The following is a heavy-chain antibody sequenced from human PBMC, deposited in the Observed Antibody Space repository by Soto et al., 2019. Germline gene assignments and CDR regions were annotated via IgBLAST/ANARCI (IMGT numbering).Heavy chain of an antibody. J-gene: IGHJ4*02. CDR3: TSAHGASWPLK. CDR2: IYSGGST. D-gene: IGHD2-2*01. V-gene: IGHV3-66*01. Sequence: EVQLVESGGGLVQPGGSLRLSCAASGLTVSSNYMSWVRQAPGKGLEWVSVIYSGGSTYYADSVKGRFTISRDNSKNTLYLQMTKLIAQDTAVNYSTSAHGASWPLKWGQGTLVTVSS. CDR1: GLTVSSNY.